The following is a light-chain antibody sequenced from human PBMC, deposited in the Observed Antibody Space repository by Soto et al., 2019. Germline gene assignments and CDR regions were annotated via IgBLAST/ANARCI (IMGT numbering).Light chain of an antibody. J-gene: IGKJ5*01. CDR1: QSVRSY. CDR3: QQRSSWPRIT. Sequence: ESMLTQSPAILSLSPGERATLSCRASQSVRSYLAWYQQKPGQAPRLLIYDASNRAPGIPARFSGSGSGTDFTLTISSLEPDDFAVYYCQQRSSWPRITFGQGTRLDIK. V-gene: IGKV3-11*01. CDR2: DAS.